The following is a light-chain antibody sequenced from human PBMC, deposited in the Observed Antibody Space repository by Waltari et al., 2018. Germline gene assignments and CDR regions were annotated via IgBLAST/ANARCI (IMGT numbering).Light chain of an antibody. V-gene: IGLV1-51*02. CDR3: GAWDNSLSAWV. CDR1: RPTLGGTY. Sequence: QSVLTQPPSVSAAPGQKVTISSPGSRPTLGGTYVSRSLQLPGTAPKLLIFENNKRPSGIPDRVSGSKSGTSATLGITGLQTGDEADYFCGAWDNSLSAWVFGGGTKLTVL. J-gene: IGLJ3*02. CDR2: ENN.